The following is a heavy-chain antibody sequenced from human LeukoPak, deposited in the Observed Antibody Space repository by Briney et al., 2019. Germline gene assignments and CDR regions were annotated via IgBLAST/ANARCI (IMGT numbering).Heavy chain of an antibody. CDR3: ARDRTNIQLWSYYYMDV. V-gene: IGHV3-7*01. CDR2: IKQDGSEK. CDR1: GFTFSSYW. Sequence: PGGSLRLSCVASGFTFSSYWMSWVRQAPGKGLEWVANIKQDGSEKYYVDSVKGRFTISRDNAKNSLYLQMNSLRAEDTAVYYCARDRTNIQLWSYYYMDVWGKGTTVTVSS. J-gene: IGHJ6*03. D-gene: IGHD5-18*01.